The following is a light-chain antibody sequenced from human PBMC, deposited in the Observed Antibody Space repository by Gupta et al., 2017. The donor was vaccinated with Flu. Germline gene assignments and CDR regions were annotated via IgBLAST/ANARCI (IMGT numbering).Light chain of an antibody. Sequence: EVVLTQSPLSLPVTLGQPASISCRSSQSLVYDDGITYLNWFHQRPGQSPRRLIYRVSNRDFGVPDRCSGSGSGTNFTLKSSGVEAEDVGIYYFLEGTVSLTFGGGTKVEI. CDR2: RVS. J-gene: IGKJ4*01. CDR3: LEGTVSLT. V-gene: IGKV2-30*01. CDR1: QSLVYDDGITY.